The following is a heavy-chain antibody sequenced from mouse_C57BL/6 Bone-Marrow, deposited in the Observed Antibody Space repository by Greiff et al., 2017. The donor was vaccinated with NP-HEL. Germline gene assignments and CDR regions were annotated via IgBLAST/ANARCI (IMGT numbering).Heavy chain of an antibody. Sequence: EVKLVESEGGLVQPGSSMKLSCTASGFTFSDYYMAWVRQGPGKGLEWVANINYDGSGTYYLDSLKSRFIISIDNAKNILYLQMSSLKSEDTATYYCAREGLSGVDYWGQGTTLTVSS. CDR3: AREGLSGVDY. J-gene: IGHJ2*01. CDR2: INYDGSGT. V-gene: IGHV5-16*01. CDR1: GFTFSDYY. D-gene: IGHD2-4*01.